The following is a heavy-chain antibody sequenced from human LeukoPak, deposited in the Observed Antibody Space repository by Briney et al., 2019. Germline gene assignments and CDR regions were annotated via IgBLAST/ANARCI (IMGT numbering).Heavy chain of an antibody. CDR2: IYSSGST. CDR1: GESINSFY. Sequence: SETLSLTCTVSGESINSFYWSWIRQPAGKGLEWIGRIYSSGSTNYSPSLKSRVTISVDTSKNQFSLKLSSVTAADTAVYYCARVPEWLVLPAHAFDIWGQGTMVTVSS. CDR3: ARVPEWLVLPAHAFDI. V-gene: IGHV4-4*07. D-gene: IGHD6-19*01. J-gene: IGHJ3*02.